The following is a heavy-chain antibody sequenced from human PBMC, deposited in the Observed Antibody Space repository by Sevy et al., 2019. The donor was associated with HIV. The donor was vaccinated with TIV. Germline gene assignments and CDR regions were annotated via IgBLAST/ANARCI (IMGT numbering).Heavy chain of an antibody. Sequence: SETLSLTCNVSGGSISSSNYYWGWIRQPPGKGLEWIGSMYYSGATLYSPSLKNRVTISGDRSKNQYFLKLTSVTAADTAVYYCAREGPGYTYGRPEFDYWGHGTLVTVSS. V-gene: IGHV4-39*02. D-gene: IGHD5-18*01. CDR2: MYYSGAT. J-gene: IGHJ4*01. CDR3: AREGPGYTYGRPEFDY. CDR1: GGSISSSNYY.